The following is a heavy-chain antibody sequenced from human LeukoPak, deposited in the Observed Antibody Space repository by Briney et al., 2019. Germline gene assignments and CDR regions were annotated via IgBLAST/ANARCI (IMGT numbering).Heavy chain of an antibody. CDR1: GFTLTTYW. CDR3: ARDAVDTANAV. Sequence: GGSLRLSCAASGFTLTTYWMHWVRQAPGKGLVWVSHINSDGSITSYADSVKGRFTISRDNAKNTLYLQMNSLRAEDTAVYYCARDAVDTANAVWGQGTTVTVSS. D-gene: IGHD5-18*01. V-gene: IGHV3-74*01. J-gene: IGHJ6*02. CDR2: INSDGSIT.